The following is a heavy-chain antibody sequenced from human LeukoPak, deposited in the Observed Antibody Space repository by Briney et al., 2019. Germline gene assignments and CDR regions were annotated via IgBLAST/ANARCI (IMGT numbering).Heavy chain of an antibody. J-gene: IGHJ4*02. Sequence: SETLSLTCAVYGGSFSGYYRSWIRQPPGKGLEWIGEINHSGSTNYNPSLKSRVTISVDTSKNQFSLKLSSVTAADTAVYYCARGLYSYGIWGQGTLVTVSS. CDR3: ARGLYSYGI. CDR1: GGSFSGYY. D-gene: IGHD5-18*01. V-gene: IGHV4-34*01. CDR2: INHSGST.